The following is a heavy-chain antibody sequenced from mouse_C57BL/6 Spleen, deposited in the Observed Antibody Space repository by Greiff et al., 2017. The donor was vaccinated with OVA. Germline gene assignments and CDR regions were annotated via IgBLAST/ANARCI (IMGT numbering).Heavy chain of an antibody. CDR1: GFNIKDYY. D-gene: IGHD1-1*01. CDR2: IDPEDGDT. J-gene: IGHJ1*03. V-gene: IGHV14-1*01. Sequence: VQLQQSGAELVRPGASVKLSCTASGFNIKDYYMHRVKQRPEQGLEWIGRIDPEDGDTEYAPKFQGKATMTADTSSNTAYLQLSSLTSEDTAVYYCTPITTVVASDVWGTGTTVTVSS. CDR3: TPITTVVASDV.